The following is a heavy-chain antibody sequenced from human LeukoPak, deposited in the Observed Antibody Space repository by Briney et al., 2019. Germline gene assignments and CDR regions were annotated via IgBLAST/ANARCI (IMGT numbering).Heavy chain of an antibody. V-gene: IGHV3-33*01. CDR3: ARDRDYGGNSFDY. D-gene: IGHD4-23*01. Sequence: TGGSLRLSCAASGFTFSSYGMHWVRQAPGKGLEWVAVIWYDGSNKYYADSVKGRFTISRDNSKNTLYLQMNSLRAEDTAVYYCARDRDYGGNSFDYWGQGTLVTVSS. CDR1: GFTFSSYG. CDR2: IWYDGSNK. J-gene: IGHJ4*02.